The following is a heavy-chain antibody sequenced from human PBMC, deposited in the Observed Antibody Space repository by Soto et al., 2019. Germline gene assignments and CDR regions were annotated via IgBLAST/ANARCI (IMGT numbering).Heavy chain of an antibody. CDR2: IFDSGTT. CDR1: GGSITSDYSC. Sequence: QVQLQESGPGLVKPSQTLSLTCTVSGGSITSDYSCWSWIRQPPGEGLDWIGHIFDSGTTYTNPSLRSQVAISLDTSKNHFSLTLSSVTAADTAVYYCARGPSGDKVHYWGQGALVTVSS. CDR3: ARGPSGDKVHY. J-gene: IGHJ4*02. D-gene: IGHD7-27*01. V-gene: IGHV4-30-4*01.